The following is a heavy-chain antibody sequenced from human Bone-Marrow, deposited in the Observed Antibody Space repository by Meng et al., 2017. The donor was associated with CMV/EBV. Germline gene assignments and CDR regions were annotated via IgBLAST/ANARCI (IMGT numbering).Heavy chain of an antibody. CDR1: GYTFTGYY. CDR2: INPNSGST. V-gene: IGHV1-2*02. CDR3: ARVGGNSAYYYGMDV. J-gene: IGHJ6*02. D-gene: IGHD4-23*01. Sequence: ASVKVSCKASGYTFTGYYMHWVRQAPGQGREWMGWINPNSGSTNYAQKFQGRVTMTMDTSISTAYMALSRLRSDDTAVYYWARVGGNSAYYYGMDVWGQGTTVTVSS.